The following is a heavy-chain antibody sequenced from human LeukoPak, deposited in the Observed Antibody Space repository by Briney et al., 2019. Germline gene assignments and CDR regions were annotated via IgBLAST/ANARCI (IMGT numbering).Heavy chain of an antibody. J-gene: IGHJ4*02. V-gene: IGHV3-30*04. D-gene: IGHD1-26*01. CDR3: ARDKSYSGSYKDY. CDR2: ISYDGSNK. CDR1: GFTFSSYA. Sequence: GGSLRLSCAASGFTFSSYAMHWVRQAPGKGLEWVAVISYDGSNKYYADSVKGRFTISRDNSKNTLYLQMNSLRAEDTAVYYCARDKSYSGSYKDYWGQGTLVTVSS.